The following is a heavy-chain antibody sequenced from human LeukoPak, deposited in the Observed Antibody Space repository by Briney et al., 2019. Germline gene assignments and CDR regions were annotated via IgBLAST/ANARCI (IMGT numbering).Heavy chain of an antibody. V-gene: IGHV4-38-2*02. CDR1: GGSISSYY. J-gene: IGHJ3*02. D-gene: IGHD1-26*01. CDR2: IYHSGST. CDR3: ARADKVGATTAFDI. Sequence: SETLSLTCTVSGGSISSYYWSWIRQPPGKGLEWIGSIYHSGSTYYNPSLKSRVTISVDTSKNQFSLKLSSVTAADTAVYYCARADKVGATTAFDIWGQGTMVTVSS.